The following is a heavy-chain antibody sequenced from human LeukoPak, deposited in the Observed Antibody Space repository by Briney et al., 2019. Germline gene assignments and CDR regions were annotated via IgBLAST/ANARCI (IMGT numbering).Heavy chain of an antibody. CDR1: GYTFINYF. D-gene: IGHD5-24*01. V-gene: IGHV1-46*01. Sequence: GASVKVSCKASGYTFINYFIHWVRQAPGQGLEWMGVINPRSGRTTYAQNFQGRVTMTWDTSTNIVDVELSSLTSEDTAVYYCAREGDGYKNFDYWGQGTQVTVPS. CDR2: INPRSGRT. J-gene: IGHJ4*02. CDR3: AREGDGYKNFDY.